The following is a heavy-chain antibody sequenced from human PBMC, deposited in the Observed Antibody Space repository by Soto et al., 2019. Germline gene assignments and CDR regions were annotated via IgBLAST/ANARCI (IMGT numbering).Heavy chain of an antibody. Sequence: QLQLQESGPGLVKPSETLSLTCTVSGGSISSSSYYWGWIRQPPGKGLEWIGSIYYSGSTYYNPSLKSRVTISVDTSKNQFSLKLSSVTAADTAVYYCARQKATISPSFYPPDFLDYWGQGSLVTVSS. CDR3: ARQKATISPSFYPPDFLDY. D-gene: IGHD5-12*01. CDR2: IYYSGST. V-gene: IGHV4-39*01. CDR1: GGSISSSSYY. J-gene: IGHJ4*02.